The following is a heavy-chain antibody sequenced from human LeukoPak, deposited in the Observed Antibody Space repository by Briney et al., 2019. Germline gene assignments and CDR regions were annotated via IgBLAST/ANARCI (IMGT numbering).Heavy chain of an antibody. Sequence: SVKVSCKASGGTLSSYAISGVRQAPGQGRDWMGGIIPIFGTANYAQKFQGSVTITTAESTSTAYMELSSLRSEDTAVYYCATTAYCGGDCYSDFDYWGQGTLVTVSS. D-gene: IGHD2-21*02. CDR1: GGTLSSYA. J-gene: IGHJ4*02. V-gene: IGHV1-69*05. CDR2: IIPIFGTA. CDR3: ATTAYCGGDCYSDFDY.